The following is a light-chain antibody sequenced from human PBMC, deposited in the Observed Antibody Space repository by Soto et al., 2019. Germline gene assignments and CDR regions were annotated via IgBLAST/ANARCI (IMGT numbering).Light chain of an antibody. CDR2: KAA. CDR3: QQYNSYSRPLYT. Sequence: DIQMTQSPSTLSASVGDRVTITCRASQSISSWLAWYQQKPGKAPKLLIYKAASLESGVPSRFSGSGSGTEFTLNISSLQPDDFATYHCQQYNSYSRPLYTFGQGTKLEIK. J-gene: IGKJ2*01. CDR1: QSISSW. V-gene: IGKV1-5*03.